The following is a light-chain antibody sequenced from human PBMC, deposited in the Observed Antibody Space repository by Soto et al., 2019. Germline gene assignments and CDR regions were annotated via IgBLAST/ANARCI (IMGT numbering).Light chain of an antibody. V-gene: IGKV3-11*01. CDR1: QSIGSY. CDR2: DAS. CDR3: QQRSTWPPFS. J-gene: IGKJ3*01. Sequence: IVLTQSPATLSLSLGERATLSCRASQSIGSYLAWYQHKLGQPPRLLIYDASNRATGIPVRFSGSGSGTDFTLTISSLEPEDFAVYYCQQRSTWPPFSFGPGTKVDI.